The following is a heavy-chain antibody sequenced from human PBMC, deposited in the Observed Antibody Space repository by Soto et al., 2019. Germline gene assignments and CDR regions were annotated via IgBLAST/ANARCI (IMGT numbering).Heavy chain of an antibody. J-gene: IGHJ5*02. CDR3: ARGSRSSVWFDP. V-gene: IGHV3-11*01. D-gene: IGHD6-6*01. CDR1: GFTFSDYY. CDR2: ISSGHSTI. Sequence: PGGSLRLSCAASGFTFSDYYMSWIRQAPGKGLEWVSYISSGHSTIYYADSVKGRFTISRDNAKNSLYLQMNSLRAEDTAVYYCARGSRSSVWFDPWGQGTLVTVSS.